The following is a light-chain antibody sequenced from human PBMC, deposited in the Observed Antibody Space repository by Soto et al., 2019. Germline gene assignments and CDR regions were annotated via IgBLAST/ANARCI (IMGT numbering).Light chain of an antibody. J-gene: IGLJ2*01. V-gene: IGLV2-14*01. CDR3: SSYTSANTLV. CDR2: EVS. CDR1: SSDVGGYNY. Sequence: ALTQPASVSGSPGQSITISCTGTSSDVGGYNYVSWYQQHPGKAPKLMIYEVSNRPSGISIRFSGSKSGNTASLTISGLQAEDEADYYCSSYTSANTLVFGGGTKLTVL.